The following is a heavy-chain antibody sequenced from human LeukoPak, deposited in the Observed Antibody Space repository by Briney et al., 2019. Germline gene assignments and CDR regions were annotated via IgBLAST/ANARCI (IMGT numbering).Heavy chain of an antibody. V-gene: IGHV1-46*01. CDR1: GYTFTSYY. CDR2: INPSGGST. Sequence: ASVKVSCKASGYTFTSYYMHWVRQAPGQGLEWMGIINPSGGSTSYAQKFQGRVTMTRDTSTNTVYMELSSLRSEDTAVYYCARDLVVLLWFGEPNYGMDVWGQGTTVTVSS. D-gene: IGHD3-10*01. J-gene: IGHJ6*02. CDR3: ARDLVVLLWFGEPNYGMDV.